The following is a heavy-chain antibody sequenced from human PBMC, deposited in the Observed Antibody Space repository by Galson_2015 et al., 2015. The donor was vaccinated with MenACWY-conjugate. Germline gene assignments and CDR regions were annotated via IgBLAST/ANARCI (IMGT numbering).Heavy chain of an antibody. D-gene: IGHD2-21*01. CDR3: AKDSGRDW. CDR1: GFIFSDYY. CDR2: IIGSSIYT. V-gene: IGHV3-11*05. Sequence: SLRLSCAASGFIFSDYYMSWIRQAPGKGLEWVSFIIGSSIYTHYADSVRGRFTVSRDSSKSTLRLQMTNLRIEDTAVYYCAKDSGRDW. J-gene: IGHJ5*01.